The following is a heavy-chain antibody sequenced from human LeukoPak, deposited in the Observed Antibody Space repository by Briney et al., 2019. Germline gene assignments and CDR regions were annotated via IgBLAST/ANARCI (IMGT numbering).Heavy chain of an antibody. V-gene: IGHV4-59*08. J-gene: IGHJ4*02. Sequence: PLESLSLTCAVPGGSISTYYWSWIREPPGEGLGRIGCISYSGSTNYNPYLKSRVTISVDTSKNHSPLKLNSVTATDTAVYYCARRAGGYSHPYDYWGQGTLVTVSS. CDR3: ARRAGGYSHPYDY. D-gene: IGHD4-23*01. CDR1: GGSISTYY. CDR2: ISYSGST.